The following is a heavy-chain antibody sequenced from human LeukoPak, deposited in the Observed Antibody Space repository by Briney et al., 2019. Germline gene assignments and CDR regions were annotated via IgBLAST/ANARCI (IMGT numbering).Heavy chain of an antibody. Sequence: GGSLRLSCAASGFTFSNYPMHWVRQAPGKGLEYVSAISSNGGSTYNADSVKGRFIISRDNSKNTLYLQMGSLRAEDTAVYYCVKERDAYYDYWGQGTLVTVSS. CDR2: ISSNGGST. CDR3: VKERDAYYDY. D-gene: IGHD2-2*01. J-gene: IGHJ4*02. V-gene: IGHV3-64D*06. CDR1: GFTFSNYP.